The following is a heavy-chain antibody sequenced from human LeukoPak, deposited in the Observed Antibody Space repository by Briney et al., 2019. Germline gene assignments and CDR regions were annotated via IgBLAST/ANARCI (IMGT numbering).Heavy chain of an antibody. V-gene: IGHV3-21*01. J-gene: IGHJ4*02. CDR2: ITSSSAYT. Sequence: GGSLRLSCAASGFTFSTYNMNWVRQTPGKGLEWVSSITSSSAYTFYADSVRGRFTISRDNAKSSLYLQMNSLRAEDTAVYYCARDSGSYVYYFDYWGQGTLVTVSS. D-gene: IGHD1-26*01. CDR1: GFTFSTYN. CDR3: ARDSGSYVYYFDY.